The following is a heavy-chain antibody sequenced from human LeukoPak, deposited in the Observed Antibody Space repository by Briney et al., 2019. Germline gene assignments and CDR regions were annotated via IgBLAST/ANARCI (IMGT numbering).Heavy chain of an antibody. D-gene: IGHD2-15*01. CDR1: GFSFSSYP. V-gene: IGHV3-64*01. CDR3: AKVPYCRGGTCYLPFDY. J-gene: IGHJ4*02. Sequence: PGGSLRLSCAASGFSFSSYPMHWVRQAPGKGLEYVSAITGNGGSTYYANSVKGRFTISRDNSKNSLYLQMNSLRTEDTALYYCAKVPYCRGGTCYLPFDYWGQGTLVTVSS. CDR2: ITGNGGST.